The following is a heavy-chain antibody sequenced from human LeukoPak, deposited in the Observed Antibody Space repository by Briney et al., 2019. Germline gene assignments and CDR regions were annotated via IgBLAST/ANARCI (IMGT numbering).Heavy chain of an antibody. CDR2: ITWDGGSA. CDR1: GFTFDDYT. CDR3: ATERQKYFEY. V-gene: IGHV3-43*01. Sequence: HAGGSLRLSCAASGFTFDDYTMHWVRQAPGKGLEWVSLITWDGGSAFYADSVKGRFTISRDNSKNSLYVQMNNLRTEDTALYYCATERQKYFEYWGQGTLVTVSS. D-gene: IGHD2/OR15-2a*01. J-gene: IGHJ4*02.